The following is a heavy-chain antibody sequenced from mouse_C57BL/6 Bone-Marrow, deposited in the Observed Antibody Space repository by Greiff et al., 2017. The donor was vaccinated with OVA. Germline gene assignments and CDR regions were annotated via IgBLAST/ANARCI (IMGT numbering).Heavy chain of an antibody. V-gene: IGHV1-64*01. CDR3: ARCLAY. J-gene: IGHJ3*01. Sequence: QVQLQQPGAELVKPGASVKLSCKASGYTFTSYWMHWVKQRPGQGLEWIGMIHPNSGSTNYNEKFKSKATLTVVKSSSTAYMQLSSLTSEDSAVYYCARCLAYWGQGTLVTVSA. CDR2: IHPNSGST. CDR1: GYTFTSYW.